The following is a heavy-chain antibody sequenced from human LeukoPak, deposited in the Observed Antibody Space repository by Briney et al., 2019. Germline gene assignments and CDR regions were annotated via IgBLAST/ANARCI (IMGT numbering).Heavy chain of an antibody. CDR3: AADCGSTSCHEFRY. D-gene: IGHD2-2*01. Sequence: GASVKVSCKASGYTFTNYGISWVRQAPGQGLEWMGWISAYNGNTNYAQKLQGRVTMTTDTSTSTAYMELRSLRSDDTAVYYCAADCGSTSCHEFRYWGQGTLVTVSS. CDR2: ISAYNGNT. CDR1: GYTFTNYG. J-gene: IGHJ4*02. V-gene: IGHV1-18*01.